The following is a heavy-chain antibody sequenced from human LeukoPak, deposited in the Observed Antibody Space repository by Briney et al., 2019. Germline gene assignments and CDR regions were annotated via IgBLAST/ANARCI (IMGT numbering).Heavy chain of an antibody. V-gene: IGHV1-2*02. CDR1: GYTFTGYY. CDR2: INPNSGGT. Sequence: ASVKVSCKASGYTFTGYYMHWVRQAPGQGLEWMGWINPNSGGTNYAQKFQGRVTMTRDTSISTAYMELSRLRSDDTAVYYCARVGIAVAGTPGDYWGQGTLVTVSS. CDR3: ARVGIAVAGTPGDY. D-gene: IGHD6-19*01. J-gene: IGHJ4*02.